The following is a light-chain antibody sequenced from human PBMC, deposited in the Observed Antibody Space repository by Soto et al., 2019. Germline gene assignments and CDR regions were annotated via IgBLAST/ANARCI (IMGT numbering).Light chain of an antibody. CDR2: KAS. Sequence: DIQMTQFPSTLSASVGDRVNITCRASQRINIWLAWYQQKPGKAPNLLIYKASNLQSGVTSRFSCSGSGTEFNLTISSLQPDDFSTYYCQQYDSYPYSFGQGTKLEIK. J-gene: IGKJ2*03. CDR1: QRINIW. V-gene: IGKV1-5*03. CDR3: QQYDSYPYS.